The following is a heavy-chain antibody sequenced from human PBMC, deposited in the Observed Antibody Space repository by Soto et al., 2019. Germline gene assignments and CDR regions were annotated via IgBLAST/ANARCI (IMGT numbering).Heavy chain of an antibody. D-gene: IGHD3-16*01. V-gene: IGHV3-9*01. Sequence: PGGSLRLSCAVSGFTFDDNAMHWVRQAPEKGLERVSGINWKSDIGYADSVKGRFTISRDNAENSLYLHMNSPRAVDTALYYCAISQGRGGRTTFIYWGQGTQVTVSS. J-gene: IGHJ4*02. CDR1: GFTFDDNA. CDR2: INWKSDI. CDR3: AISQGRGGRTTFIY.